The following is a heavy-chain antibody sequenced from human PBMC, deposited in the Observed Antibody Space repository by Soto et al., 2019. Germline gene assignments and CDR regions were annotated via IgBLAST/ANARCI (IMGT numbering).Heavy chain of an antibody. Sequence: PSETLSLTCTVSGGSIRSSSYYWGWIRQPPGKGLEWIGSIYYSGSTYYNPSLKSRVTISVDTSKNQFSLKLSSVTAADTAVYYCSRPGRYCSSTSCYSDYWGQGTLVTVSS. V-gene: IGHV4-39*01. CDR2: IYYSGST. D-gene: IGHD2-2*02. J-gene: IGHJ4*02. CDR3: SRPGRYCSSTSCYSDY. CDR1: GGSIRSSSYY.